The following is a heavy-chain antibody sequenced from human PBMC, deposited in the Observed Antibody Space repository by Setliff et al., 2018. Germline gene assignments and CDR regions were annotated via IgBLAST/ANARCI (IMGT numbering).Heavy chain of an antibody. Sequence: SETLSLTCTVSGGSFDSDSHYWSWMRQPPGKGLEWIGHIFRSGTNFHPSFRSRVSMSVDTSKSQFSLELTSVTAADTALYYSARDHFGVAGDSWGPGTLVTVSS. CDR2: IFRSGT. D-gene: IGHD3-3*01. J-gene: IGHJ4*02. V-gene: IGHV4-61*09. CDR1: GGSFDSDSHY. CDR3: ARDHFGVAGDS.